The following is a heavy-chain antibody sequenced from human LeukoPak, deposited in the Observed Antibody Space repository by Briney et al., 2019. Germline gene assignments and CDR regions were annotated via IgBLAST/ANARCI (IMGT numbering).Heavy chain of an antibody. CDR3: ARGGAETYYKRDGWFDP. Sequence: ASVKVSCKASGYTFNSYDINWVRQATGQGLEWMGWMNPNTGNTGYGERFQGRVTMTRDNSISTAYMELNSLTSEDTAVYYCARGGAETYYKRDGWFDPWGQGTVVTVSS. CDR2: MNPNTGNT. D-gene: IGHD3-10*01. V-gene: IGHV1-8*01. J-gene: IGHJ5*02. CDR1: GYTFNSYD.